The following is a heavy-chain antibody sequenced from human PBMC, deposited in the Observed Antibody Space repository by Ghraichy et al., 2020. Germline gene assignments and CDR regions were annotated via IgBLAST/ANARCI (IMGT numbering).Heavy chain of an antibody. J-gene: IGHJ5*01. CDR1: GDSLSSNDYY. D-gene: IGHD3-3*01. V-gene: IGHV4-39*01. Sequence: SETLSLTCTVSGDSLSSNDYYWGWIRQPPGKGLEWIGTVYFSGTTYYNPSLKSRVTISVDTSKNQFSLNLTSLTAADTAVYYCARQNFWSHWFDSWGQGTLGTVSS. CDR3: ARQNFWSHWFDS. CDR2: VYFSGTT.